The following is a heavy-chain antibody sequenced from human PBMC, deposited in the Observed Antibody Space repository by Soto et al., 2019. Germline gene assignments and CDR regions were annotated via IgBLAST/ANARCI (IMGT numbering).Heavy chain of an antibody. CDR3: AKVRDARFLEWLSFDY. CDR1: GLTFDDYA. J-gene: IGHJ4*02. V-gene: IGHV3-9*01. CDR2: ISWNSGSI. Sequence: GGSLRLSCAASGLTFDDYAMHWVRQAPGKGLEWVSGISWNSGSIGYADSVKGRFTISRDNAKNSLYLQMNSLRAEDTALYYCAKVRDARFLEWLSFDYWGQGTLVTVSS. D-gene: IGHD3-3*01.